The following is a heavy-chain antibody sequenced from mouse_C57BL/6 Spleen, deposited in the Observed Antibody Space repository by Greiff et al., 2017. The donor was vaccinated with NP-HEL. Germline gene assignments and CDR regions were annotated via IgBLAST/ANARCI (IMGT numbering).Heavy chain of an antibody. CDR2: IDPSDSYT. D-gene: IGHD1-1*01. Sequence: QVQLKQPGAELVKPGASVKLSCKASGYTFTSYWMQWVKQRPGQGLEWIGEIDPSDSYTNYNQKFKGKATLTVDTSSSTAYMQLSSLTSEDSAVYYCARSYYGSSYYAMDYWGQGTSVTVSS. V-gene: IGHV1-50*01. CDR1: GYTFTSYW. J-gene: IGHJ4*01. CDR3: ARSYYGSSYYAMDY.